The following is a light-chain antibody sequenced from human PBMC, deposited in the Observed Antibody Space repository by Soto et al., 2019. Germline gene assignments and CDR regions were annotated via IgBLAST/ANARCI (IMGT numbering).Light chain of an antibody. Sequence: EIVLTQSPGTLSLSPGERATLSCRASQSLRSTYFAWYQQKPGQAPTLLIYGASSRATGIPDRFSGSGSGTEFTLTISRLEPEDFAVYYCQQYDSSPYTLGQGTNLEIK. V-gene: IGKV3-20*01. CDR1: QSLRSTY. CDR2: GAS. J-gene: IGKJ2*01. CDR3: QQYDSSPYT.